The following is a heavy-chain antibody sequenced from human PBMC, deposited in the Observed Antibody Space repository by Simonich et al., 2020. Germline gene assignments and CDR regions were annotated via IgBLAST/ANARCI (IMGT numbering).Heavy chain of an antibody. CDR2: INHSGST. CDR3: ANVGALNDY. J-gene: IGHJ4*02. Sequence: QVQLQESGPGLVKPSETLSLTCAVYGGAFSGDYWSGIRQPPGKGLEWIGEINHSGSTNYNPSLKSRVTISVDTSKNQFSLKLSSVTAADTAVYYCANVGALNDYWGQGTLVTVSS. CDR1: GGAFSGDY. V-gene: IGHV4-34*01. D-gene: IGHD3-16*01.